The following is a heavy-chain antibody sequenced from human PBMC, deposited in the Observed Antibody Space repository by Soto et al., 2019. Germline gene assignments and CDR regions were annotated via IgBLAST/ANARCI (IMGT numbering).Heavy chain of an antibody. V-gene: IGHV4-59*01. Sequence: QVQLQESGPGLVKPSETLSLTCSVSGGSITHYYWSWIRQSPGKGLEWIGYIYYSGSTTYNPSLKNRVTISVDTSKNQFSLKLTSMTAADTAVYYCARVSRVSRYYFEFWVQGILVTVSS. J-gene: IGHJ4*02. CDR2: IYYSGST. CDR3: ARVSRVSRYYFEF. CDR1: GGSITHYY.